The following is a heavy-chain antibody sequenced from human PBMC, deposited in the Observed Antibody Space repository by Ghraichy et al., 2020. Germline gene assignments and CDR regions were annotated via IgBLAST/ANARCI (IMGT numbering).Heavy chain of an antibody. CDR1: GGSISSYY. V-gene: IGHV4-59*08. J-gene: IGHJ4*02. CDR3: ASQAGFGELEQTPSSYFDY. Sequence: SETLSLTCTVSGGSISSYYWSWIRQPPGKGLEWIGYIYYSGSTNYNPSLKSRVTISVDTSKNQFSLKLSSVTAADTAVYYCASQAGFGELEQTPSSYFDYWGQGTLVTVSS. D-gene: IGHD3-10*01. CDR2: IYYSGST.